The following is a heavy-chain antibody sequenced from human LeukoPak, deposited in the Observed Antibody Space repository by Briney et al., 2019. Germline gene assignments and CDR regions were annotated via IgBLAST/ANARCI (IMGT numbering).Heavy chain of an antibody. CDR2: INPGGSSI. D-gene: IGHD1-14*01. CDR1: GFSFSRYW. Sequence: PGGSLRLSCAASGFSFSRYWMLWVRHVPGKGLVWVARINPGGSSITYADSVRGGFTISRDNAKNTLYLQMDSLRAEDTGVYYCARSNQADDYWGQGTLVTVSS. CDR3: ARSNQADDY. V-gene: IGHV3-74*01. J-gene: IGHJ4*02.